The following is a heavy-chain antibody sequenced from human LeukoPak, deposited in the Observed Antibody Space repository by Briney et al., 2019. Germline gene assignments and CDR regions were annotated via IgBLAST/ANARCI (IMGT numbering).Heavy chain of an antibody. CDR1: GFTFSSYA. J-gene: IGHJ4*02. Sequence: GGSLRLSCAASGFTFSSYAMSWVRQAPGKGLEWVSAISGSGGSTYYADSMKGRFTISRDNSKNTLYLRMNSLRAEDTAVYYCAKGTDIVPPATTDYWGQGTLVTVSS. V-gene: IGHV3-23*01. D-gene: IGHD2-2*01. CDR3: AKGTDIVPPATTDY. CDR2: ISGSGGST.